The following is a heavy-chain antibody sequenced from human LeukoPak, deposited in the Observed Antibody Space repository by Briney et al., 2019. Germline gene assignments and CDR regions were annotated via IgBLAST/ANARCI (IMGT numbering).Heavy chain of an antibody. V-gene: IGHV3-23*01. Sequence: GGSLRLSCAASGFTFSSYFMSWVRQAPGKGLEWVSTIDVSGGSTYYADSVKGRFTISRDNSKNTLYLQMNSLRAEDTAVYYCAKGVTVRYMDVWGKGTTVTVSS. CDR2: IDVSGGST. J-gene: IGHJ6*03. CDR1: GFTFSSYF. CDR3: AKGVTVRYMDV.